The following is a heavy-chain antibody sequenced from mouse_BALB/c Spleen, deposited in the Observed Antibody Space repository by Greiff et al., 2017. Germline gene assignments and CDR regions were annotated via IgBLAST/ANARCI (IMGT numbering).Heavy chain of an antibody. J-gene: IGHJ4*01. CDR1: GYTFTDYN. Sequence: VQLQQSGPELVKPGASVKISCKASGYTFTDYNMDWVKQSPGKSLEWIGDINPNNGGTIYNQKFKGKATLTVDKSSSTAYMELRSLTSEDTAVYYWARKLGIPYYYALNYGGQGTSVTVSS. CDR3: ARKLGIPYYYALNY. CDR2: INPNNGGT. D-gene: IGHD3-1*01. V-gene: IGHV1-18*01.